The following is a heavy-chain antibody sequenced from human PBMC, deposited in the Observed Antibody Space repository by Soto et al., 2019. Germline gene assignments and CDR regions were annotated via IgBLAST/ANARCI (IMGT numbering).Heavy chain of an antibody. Sequence: QVQLQQWGAGLLKPSETLSLTCAVYGGSFSGYYWSWIRQPPGKGLEWIGEINHSGSTNYNPPLNTRVTISVDTSKNQFSLKLSSVTAADTAVYYCARGAVGELPLPRHSYFDYWGQGTLVTVSS. D-gene: IGHD3-10*01. CDR1: GGSFSGYY. V-gene: IGHV4-34*01. CDR2: INHSGST. J-gene: IGHJ4*02. CDR3: ARGAVGELPLPRHSYFDY.